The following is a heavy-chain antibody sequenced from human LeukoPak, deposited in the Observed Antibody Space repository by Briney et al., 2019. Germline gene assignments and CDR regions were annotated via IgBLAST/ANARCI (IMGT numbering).Heavy chain of an antibody. J-gene: IGHJ4*02. CDR2: IRYDGSNK. Sequence: PGGSLRLSCAASGFTFSSYGMHWVRQAPGKGLEWVAFIRYDGSNKYYADSVKGRFTISRDNSKNTLYLQMNSLRVEDTAVYYCTRELEIVAVVGNSDYWGQGTLVTVSS. CDR1: GFTFSSYG. CDR3: TRELEIVAVVGNSDY. V-gene: IGHV3-30*02. D-gene: IGHD2-15*01.